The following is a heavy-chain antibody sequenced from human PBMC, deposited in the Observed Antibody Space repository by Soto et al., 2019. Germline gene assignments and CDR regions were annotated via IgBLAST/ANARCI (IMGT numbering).Heavy chain of an antibody. CDR3: ARSRRGSGSYFSDY. V-gene: IGHV1-18*01. J-gene: IGHJ4*02. CDR2: ISAYNGNT. CDR1: GYTFTSYG. Sequence: ASVEVSCKASGYTFTSYGISWVRQAPGQGLEWMGWISAYNGNTNYAQKLQGRVTMTTDTSTSTAYMELRSLRSDDTAVYYCARSRRGSGSYFSDYWGQGTLLTVSS. D-gene: IGHD3-10*01.